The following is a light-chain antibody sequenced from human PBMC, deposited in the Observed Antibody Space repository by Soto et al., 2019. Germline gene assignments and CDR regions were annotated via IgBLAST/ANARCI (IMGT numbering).Light chain of an antibody. V-gene: IGKV4-1*01. CDR3: QQYYSPWT. Sequence: DIVMTQSPDSLAVSLGERATINCKSSQSVLYNSNNKNYLAWYQQKPGQPPKLLIYWASTRESGVPDRFSGRGSGTDFNLNISSLQAEDVAVYYCQQYYSPWTFGQGTKVEIK. J-gene: IGKJ1*01. CDR1: QSVLYNSNNKNY. CDR2: WAS.